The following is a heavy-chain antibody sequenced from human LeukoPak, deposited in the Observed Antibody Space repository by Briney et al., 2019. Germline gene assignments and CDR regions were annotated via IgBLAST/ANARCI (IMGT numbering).Heavy chain of an antibody. D-gene: IGHD1-26*01. Sequence: SETLSLTCALYGGSFSGYYWSWIRQSPGKGQEWIGQINHSGYTNYKPSLKSRVTMSVDTSKNQFSLKLSSVTAADTAVYYCARGGPRGSYYYFDYWGQGTLVTVSS. J-gene: IGHJ4*02. V-gene: IGHV4-34*01. CDR1: GGSFSGYY. CDR3: ARGGPRGSYYYFDY. CDR2: INHSGYT.